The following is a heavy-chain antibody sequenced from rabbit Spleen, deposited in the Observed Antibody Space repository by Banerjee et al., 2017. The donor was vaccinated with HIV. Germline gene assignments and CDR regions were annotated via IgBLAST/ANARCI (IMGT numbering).Heavy chain of an antibody. CDR1: GFSFSSSYY. CDR3: ARGIAYGFSGDAYPPYAMDL. D-gene: IGHD6-1*01. Sequence: QSLEESGGDLVKPEGSLTLTCTASGFSFSSSYYMCWVRQAPGKGLEWIACINIVTGKSVYASWAKGRFTMSRTSSTTVTLQVTSLTAADTATYFCARGIAYGFSGDAYPPYAMDLWGQGTLVTVS. V-gene: IGHV1S40*01. CDR2: INIVTGKS. J-gene: IGHJ3*01.